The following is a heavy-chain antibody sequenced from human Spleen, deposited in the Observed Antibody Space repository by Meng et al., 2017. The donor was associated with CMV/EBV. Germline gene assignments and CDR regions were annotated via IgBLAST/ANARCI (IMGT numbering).Heavy chain of an antibody. CDR1: GYTFTSYG. Sequence: ASVKVSCTASGYTFTSYGISWVRQAPGQGLEWMGWVSAYNGNRKLAQRVHGRVTISMDTSTSRAYMELRSLRSDDTAVYYCAREGRSTQGYGYYYYGMDVWGQGTTVTVSS. CDR3: AREGRSTQGYGYYYYGMDV. J-gene: IGHJ6*02. D-gene: IGHD5-18*01. CDR2: VSAYNGNR. V-gene: IGHV1-18*01.